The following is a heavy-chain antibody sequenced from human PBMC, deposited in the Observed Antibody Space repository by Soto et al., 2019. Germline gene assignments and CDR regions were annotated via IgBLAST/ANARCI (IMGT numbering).Heavy chain of an antibody. CDR2: ISNDGSNT. Sequence: GSLRLSCVASGFTFTDYHMYWVRQTPGKGLEWVSIISNDGSNTYSAESVKGRFTMSRDNSKNTLYLQMNSLRLEDTAIYFCARDRKGATFGVLTQYGRDVWGQGTTVTVSS. CDR3: ARDRKGATFGVLTQYGRDV. D-gene: IGHD3-3*01. J-gene: IGHJ6*02. V-gene: IGHV3-30*03. CDR1: GFTFTDYH.